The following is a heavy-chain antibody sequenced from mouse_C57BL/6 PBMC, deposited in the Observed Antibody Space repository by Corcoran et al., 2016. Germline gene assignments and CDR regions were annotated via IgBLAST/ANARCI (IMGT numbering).Heavy chain of an antibody. V-gene: IGHV9-3*01. D-gene: IGHD1-1*01. CDR1: GYTFTTYG. Sequence: QIQLVQSGPELKKPGETVKISCKASGYTFTTYGMSWVKQAPGKGLKWMGWINTYSGVPTYADDFKGRFAFSLATSASTAYLQINNLKNEDTATYFCARPNLLLRYYAMDYWGQGTSVTVSS. J-gene: IGHJ4*01. CDR3: ARPNLLLRYYAMDY. CDR2: INTYSGVP.